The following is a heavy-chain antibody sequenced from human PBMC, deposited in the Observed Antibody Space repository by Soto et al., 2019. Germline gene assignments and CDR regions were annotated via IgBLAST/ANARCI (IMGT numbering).Heavy chain of an antibody. CDR3: ATYTAGGGGRGY. Sequence: QVQLQESGPGLVKPSETLSLTCTVSGASISRDHWNWIRQPPGKGLEWIGEYSGTSNYNPSLRSRVTISVDTSNNQVSLKLSSVTAADTAVYYCATYTAGGGGRGYWGQGTLVTVPS. V-gene: IGHV4-59*08. CDR1: GASISRDH. J-gene: IGHJ4*02. CDR2: YSGTS. D-gene: IGHD3-16*01.